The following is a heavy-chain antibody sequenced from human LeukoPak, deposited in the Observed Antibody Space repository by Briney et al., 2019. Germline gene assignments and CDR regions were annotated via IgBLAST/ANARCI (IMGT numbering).Heavy chain of an antibody. V-gene: IGHV3-30*02. D-gene: IGHD3-22*01. Sequence: GGSLRLSCAVSGFTFSTYGMHWVRQAPGKGLEWVAFIRSDGNNKYYADSVKGRFTISRDNSKNTLYLQMNSLRTEDTAVYYCARVTVPLVVITAGGFDYWGQVTLVTVSS. CDR1: GFTFSTYG. CDR3: ARVTVPLVVITAGGFDY. J-gene: IGHJ4*02. CDR2: IRSDGNNK.